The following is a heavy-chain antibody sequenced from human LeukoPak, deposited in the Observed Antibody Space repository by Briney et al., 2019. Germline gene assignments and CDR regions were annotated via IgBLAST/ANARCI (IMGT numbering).Heavy chain of an antibody. Sequence: QPGGSLRLSCVASGFTLSNYDMIWVRQAPGRGLEGVSGLRESGGGRYYTDSVKGRFTISRDNSKNTLYLQMNSLRAEDTAVYYCAKDQSRTGAILRPLYFDYWGQGTLVTVSS. V-gene: IGHV3-23*01. CDR2: LRESGGGR. D-gene: IGHD1-26*01. CDR3: AKDQSRTGAILRPLYFDY. J-gene: IGHJ4*02. CDR1: GFTLSNYD.